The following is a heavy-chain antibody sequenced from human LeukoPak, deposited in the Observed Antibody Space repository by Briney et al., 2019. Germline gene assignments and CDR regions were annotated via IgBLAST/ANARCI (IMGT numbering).Heavy chain of an antibody. CDR3: ARHAGGITAAGTRPFDY. CDR2: IYYGGGI. J-gene: IGHJ4*02. Sequence: PSETLSLTCTVSGASFSSSTYYWGWIRQPPGKGLDWFGSIYYGGGIYYKPSLKSRFTMSVDKAKKQLSLQLSSLTAADTAVYYCARHAGGITAAGTRPFDYWGQGTLVTVSS. CDR1: GASFSSSTYY. D-gene: IGHD6-13*01. V-gene: IGHV4-39*01.